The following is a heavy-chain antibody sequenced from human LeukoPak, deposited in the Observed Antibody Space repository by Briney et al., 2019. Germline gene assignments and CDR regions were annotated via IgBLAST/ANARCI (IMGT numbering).Heavy chain of an antibody. CDR2: ISSSGST. Sequence: PSETLSLTCTVSGGSISSGDYYWSWIRQPAGKGLEWIGRISSSGSTNYNPSLKSRVTISVDTSKNQFSLKLSSVTAADTAVYFCARGPYSYDSSGAFDIWGQGTMVTVSS. J-gene: IGHJ3*02. D-gene: IGHD3-22*01. V-gene: IGHV4-61*02. CDR3: ARGPYSYDSSGAFDI. CDR1: GGSISSGDYY.